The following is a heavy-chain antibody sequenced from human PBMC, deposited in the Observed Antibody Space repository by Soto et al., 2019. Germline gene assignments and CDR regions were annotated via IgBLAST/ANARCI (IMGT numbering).Heavy chain of an antibody. CDR1: GFTFSSYA. CDR3: ARAFDYGNYYYYGMDV. V-gene: IGHV3-30-3*01. CDR2: ISYDGSNK. J-gene: IGHJ6*02. Sequence: PGGSLRLSCAASGFTFSSYAMHWVRQAPGKGLEWVAVISYDGSNKYYADSVKGRFTISRDNSKNTLYLQMNSLRAEDTAVYYCARAFDYGNYYYYGMDVWGQGTTVTVSS. D-gene: IGHD4-17*01.